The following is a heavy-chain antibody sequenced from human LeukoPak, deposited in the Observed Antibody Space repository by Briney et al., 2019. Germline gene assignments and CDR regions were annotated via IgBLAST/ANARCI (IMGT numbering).Heavy chain of an antibody. V-gene: IGHV3-30*18. J-gene: IGHJ4*02. CDR2: LSYDGSDK. CDR1: GFTFRRFG. CDR3: AKSADEFGDYEEVGSLDY. D-gene: IGHD4-17*01. Sequence: GGSLRLSCAASGFTFRRFGMHWVRQAPGKGLEWVAVLSYDGSDKYYGGSVKGRFIISRDNSKNTLYLQMNSLRAEDTAIYFYAKSADEFGDYEEVGSLDYWGQGTLVTVSS.